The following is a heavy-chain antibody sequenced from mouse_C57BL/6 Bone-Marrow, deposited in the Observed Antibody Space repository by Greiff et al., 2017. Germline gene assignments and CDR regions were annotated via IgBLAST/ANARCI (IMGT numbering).Heavy chain of an antibody. CDR1: GYTFTDYE. J-gene: IGHJ2*01. V-gene: IGHV1-15*01. D-gene: IGHD2-10*01. Sequence: QVQLQQSGAELVRPGASVTLSCKASGYTFTDYEMHWVKQTPVHGLEWIGAIDPETGGTAYNQKFKGKAILTADKSSSTAYMELRSLTSEDSAVYYCARGILLLDYWGQGTTLTVSS. CDR2: IDPETGGT. CDR3: ARGILLLDY.